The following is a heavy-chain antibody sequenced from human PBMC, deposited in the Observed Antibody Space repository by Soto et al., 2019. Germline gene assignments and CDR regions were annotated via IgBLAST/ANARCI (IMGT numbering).Heavy chain of an antibody. CDR1: GGTFSSYT. CDR3: AREGDDCSGGSCYFGY. V-gene: IGHV1-69*08. D-gene: IGHD2-15*01. CDR2: IIPILGIA. J-gene: IGHJ4*02. Sequence: QVQLVQSGAEVKKPGSSVKVSCKASGGTFSSYTISWVRQAPGQGLEWMGRIIPILGIANYAQKFQGRVTITADKSTSTGYMELSSLRSEDTAVYYCAREGDDCSGGSCYFGYWGQGTLVTVSS.